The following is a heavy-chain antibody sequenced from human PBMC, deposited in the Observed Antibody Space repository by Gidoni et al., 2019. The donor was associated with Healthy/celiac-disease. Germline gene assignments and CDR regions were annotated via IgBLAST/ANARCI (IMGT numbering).Heavy chain of an antibody. Sequence: EVQLLESGGGLVQPGGSLRLSCAASGFTFSSYSMSWVRQAPGKGLGWVSAISGSGGSTYYADSVKGRFTISRDNSKNTLYLQMNSLRAEDTAVYYCAKTLAVAGPWVNWFDPWGQGTLVTVSS. CDR3: AKTLAVAGPWVNWFDP. CDR2: ISGSGGST. D-gene: IGHD6-19*01. J-gene: IGHJ5*02. CDR1: GFTFSSYS. V-gene: IGHV3-23*01.